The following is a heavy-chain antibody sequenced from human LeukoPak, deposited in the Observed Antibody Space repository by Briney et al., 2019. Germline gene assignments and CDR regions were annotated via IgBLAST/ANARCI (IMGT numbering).Heavy chain of an antibody. CDR2: IYYSGST. D-gene: IGHD5-18*01. Sequence: PSETLSLTCTISGASITNYYWSWIRQPPGKGLEWIGYIYYSGSTNYNPSLQSRVTISFDTSKNHFSLQLRSVTVADTAVYYCARSPGYSYGSHFDYWGQGTLVTVSS. V-gene: IGHV4-59*01. J-gene: IGHJ4*02. CDR3: ARSPGYSYGSHFDY. CDR1: GASITNYY.